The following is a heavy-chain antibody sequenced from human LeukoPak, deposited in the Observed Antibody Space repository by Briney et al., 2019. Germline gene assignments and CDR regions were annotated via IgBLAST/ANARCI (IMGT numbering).Heavy chain of an antibody. V-gene: IGHV3-7*01. CDR3: ASATGDKGGYFDS. CDR2: IRYDGSGT. D-gene: IGHD7-27*01. CDR1: GFNFGGYW. Sequence: GGSLRLSCAASGFNFGGYWMSWVRHAPGKGLERVANIRYDGSGTFYGDSVKGRFTVSRDNAKNSLYLQMNSLRVEDTGVYYCASATGDKGGYFDSWGQGAQLTVSS. J-gene: IGHJ4*02.